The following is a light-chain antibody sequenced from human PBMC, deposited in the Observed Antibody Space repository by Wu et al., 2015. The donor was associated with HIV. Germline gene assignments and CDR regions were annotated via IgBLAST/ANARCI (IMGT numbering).Light chain of an antibody. CDR1: QSVHSY. Sequence: DIQLTQSPSSLSASVGDRVTITCRASQSVHSYLNWYQQKPGKAPRLLIYAASTLQSGVPSRFSGSGSGTEFTLTISSLQPEDFATYSCHQVNSYPPTFGPRDHSGYQT. CDR2: AAS. J-gene: IGKJ3*01. V-gene: IGKV1-9*01. CDR3: HQVNSYPPT.